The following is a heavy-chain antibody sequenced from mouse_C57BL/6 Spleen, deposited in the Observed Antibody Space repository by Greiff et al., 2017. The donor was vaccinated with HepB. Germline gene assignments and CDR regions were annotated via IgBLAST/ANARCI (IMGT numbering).Heavy chain of an antibody. Sequence: EVKLVESGGGLVKPGGSLKLSCAASGFTFSSYAMSWVRQTPEKRLEWVATSSDGGSYTYYPDNVKGRFTISRDNAKNNLYLQMSHLKSEDTARYYCARCALSYFDYWGHSTTLTVSS. V-gene: IGHV5-4*03. CDR3: ARCALSYFDY. J-gene: IGHJ2*01. CDR2: SSDGGSYT. CDR1: GFTFSSYA.